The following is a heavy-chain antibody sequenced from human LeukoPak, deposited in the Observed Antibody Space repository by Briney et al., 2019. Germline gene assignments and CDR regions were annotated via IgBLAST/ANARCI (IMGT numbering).Heavy chain of an antibody. CDR2: ISGSGGST. CDR3: AKTTYYDFRSDYPEYYFDY. D-gene: IGHD3-3*01. V-gene: IGHV3-23*01. J-gene: IGHJ4*02. Sequence: GGSLRLSCAASGFTFSSYAMSWVRQAPGKGLEWVSAISGSGGSTSYADSVKGRFTISRDNSKNTLYLQMNSLRAEDTAVYYCAKTTYYDFRSDYPEYYFDYWGQGTLVTVSS. CDR1: GFTFSSYA.